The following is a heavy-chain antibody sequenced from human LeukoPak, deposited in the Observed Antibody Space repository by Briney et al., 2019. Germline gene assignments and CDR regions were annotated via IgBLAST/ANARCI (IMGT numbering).Heavy chain of an antibody. CDR3: ARAPITFRAGVAVAGFSPSEGFDI. CDR1: GFTFSSYA. Sequence: GGSLRLSCAASGFTFSSYAMHWVRQAPGKGLEYVSAISSNGGSTYYANSVKGRFTISRDNSKNTLYLQMGSLRAEDMAVYYCARAPITFRAGVAVAGFSPSEGFDIWGQGTMVTVSS. CDR2: ISSNGGST. V-gene: IGHV3-64*01. D-gene: IGHD6-19*01. J-gene: IGHJ3*02.